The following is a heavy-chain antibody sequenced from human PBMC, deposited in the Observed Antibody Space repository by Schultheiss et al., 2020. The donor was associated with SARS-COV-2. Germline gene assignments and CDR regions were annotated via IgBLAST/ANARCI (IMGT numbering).Heavy chain of an antibody. CDR3: ASERSSSRDYYYYYGMDV. V-gene: IGHV3-74*01. D-gene: IGHD6-13*01. CDR2: INSDGSST. Sequence: GGSLRLSCAASGFTFSSYSIHWVRQAPGKGLEWVSRINSDGSSTSYADSVKGRFTISRENAKNSLYLQMNSLRAEDTAVYYCASERSSSRDYYYYYGMDVWGQGTTVTVSS. J-gene: IGHJ6*02. CDR1: GFTFSSYS.